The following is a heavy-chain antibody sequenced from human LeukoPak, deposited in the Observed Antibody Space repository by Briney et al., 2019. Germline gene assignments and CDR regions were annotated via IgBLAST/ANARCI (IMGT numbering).Heavy chain of an antibody. Sequence: KPSETLSLTCAVYGGSFSGYYWSWIRQPAGKGLEWIGRIYTSGSTNYNPSLKSRVTMSVDTSKNQFSLKLSSVTAADTAVYYCARDTFIAAAGVHWFDPWGQGTLVTVSS. CDR3: ARDTFIAAAGVHWFDP. V-gene: IGHV4-4*07. D-gene: IGHD6-13*01. CDR2: IYTSGST. J-gene: IGHJ5*02. CDR1: GGSFSGYY.